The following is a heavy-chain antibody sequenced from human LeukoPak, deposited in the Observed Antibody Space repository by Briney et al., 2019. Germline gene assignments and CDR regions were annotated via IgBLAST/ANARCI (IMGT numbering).Heavy chain of an antibody. Sequence: PGGSLRLSCAASGFTFSSYGMSWVRQAPGKGLEWVSAISGSGGSTYYADSVKGRFTISRDNSKNTLYLQMNSPRAEDTAVYYCSREDELLGASDYWGQGTLVTVSS. CDR2: ISGSGGST. D-gene: IGHD4-23*01. J-gene: IGHJ4*02. CDR1: GFTFSSYG. CDR3: SREDELLGASDY. V-gene: IGHV3-23*01.